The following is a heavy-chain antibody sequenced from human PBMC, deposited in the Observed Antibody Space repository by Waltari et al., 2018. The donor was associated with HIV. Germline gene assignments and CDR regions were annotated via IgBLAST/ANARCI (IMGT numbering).Heavy chain of an antibody. CDR3: ARQATSGSMSSSFFGAITTRGADAFDY. Sequence: QVDLQQWGTGLLKPSETLTLSCAAYGESFSGHFWSWIRQPPGKGLEWIGEVNHARKANYNPSLESRVSVSLDMSKNQFFLTLTSVTAADTAVYFCARQATSGSMSSSFFGAITTRGADAFDYWGRGTNVIVSS. J-gene: IGHJ3*01. V-gene: IGHV4-34*02. CDR2: VNHARKA. D-gene: IGHD3-3*01. CDR1: GESFSGHF.